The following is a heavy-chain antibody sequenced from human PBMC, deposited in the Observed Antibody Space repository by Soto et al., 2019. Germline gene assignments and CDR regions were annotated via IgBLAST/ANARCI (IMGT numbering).Heavy chain of an antibody. D-gene: IGHD3-22*01. V-gene: IGHV4-30-4*01. Sequence: QVQLQESGPGLVKPSQTLSLTCTVSGGSINSGDYYWSWIRQPPGKGLEGIGYIYYSGSTYYNPAPKSRVNISVDTSKNQFSLKLSSVTAADTAVYYCARDGDYYDSSGYYWRYFDYWGQGTLVTVSS. CDR1: GGSINSGDYY. CDR3: ARDGDYYDSSGYYWRYFDY. CDR2: IYYSGST. J-gene: IGHJ4*02.